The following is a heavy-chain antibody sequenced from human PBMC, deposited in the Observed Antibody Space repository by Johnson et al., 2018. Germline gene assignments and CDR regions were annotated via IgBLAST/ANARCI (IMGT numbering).Heavy chain of an antibody. V-gene: IGHV3-72*01. CDR3: AIDHLRAGVAFDI. J-gene: IGHJ3*02. CDR2: TRNKANSYTT. Sequence: EVQLVESGGGLVQPGGSLRLSCAASGFTFSDHYMDWVRQAPGKGLEWVGRTRNKANSYTTEYAASVKGKFTISRDDSKNSLYLQMNSLKTEDTAVYYCAIDHLRAGVAFDIWGQGTMVTVSS. D-gene: IGHD2-8*01. CDR1: GFTFSDHY.